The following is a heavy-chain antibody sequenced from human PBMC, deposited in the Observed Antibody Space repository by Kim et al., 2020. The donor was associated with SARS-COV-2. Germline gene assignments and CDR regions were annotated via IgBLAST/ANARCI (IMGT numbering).Heavy chain of an antibody. CDR3: ARGITMVRGVIPNFDY. J-gene: IGHJ4*02. V-gene: IGHV1-3*01. CDR1: GYTFTSYA. Sequence: ASVKVSCKASGYTFTSYAMHWVRQAPGQRLEWMGWINAGNGNTKYSQKFQGRVTITRDTSASTAYMELRSLRSEDTAVYYCARGITMVRGVIPNFDYWGQGTLVTVSS. D-gene: IGHD3-10*01. CDR2: INAGNGNT.